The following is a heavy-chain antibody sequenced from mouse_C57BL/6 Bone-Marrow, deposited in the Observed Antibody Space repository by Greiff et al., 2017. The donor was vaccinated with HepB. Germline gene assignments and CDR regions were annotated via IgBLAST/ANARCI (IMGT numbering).Heavy chain of an antibody. D-gene: IGHD2-3*01. CDR3: ARPRWVLRRYRPRRAMDY. CDR2: ILPGNGCT. Sequence: VQLQQSGAELMKPGASVKLSCKATGYTFTGYWIEWVKQRPGHGLEWIGEILPGNGCTNYNEKFKGKAPFTADTSSNTTYMQLSSLTTGDSAIYYCARPRWVLRRYRPRRAMDYWGQGTSVTVSS. J-gene: IGHJ4*01. CDR1: GYTFTGYW. V-gene: IGHV1-9*01.